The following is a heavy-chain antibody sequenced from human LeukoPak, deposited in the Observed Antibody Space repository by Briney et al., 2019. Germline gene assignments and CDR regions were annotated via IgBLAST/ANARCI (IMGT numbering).Heavy chain of an antibody. J-gene: IGHJ4*02. Sequence: GRSLRLSCAASRFTFSSYAMHCVRQSPGKRLEWLAVISYDRSNKDYAKSLKGRFTISRDNTNNTLYLQINSLLSQQPAGQYLARGRGVGATAIDYWGEGTLVSVSS. CDR1: RFTFSSYA. D-gene: IGHD1-26*01. CDR2: ISYDRSNK. V-gene: IGHV3-30*07. CDR3: ARGRGVGATAIDY.